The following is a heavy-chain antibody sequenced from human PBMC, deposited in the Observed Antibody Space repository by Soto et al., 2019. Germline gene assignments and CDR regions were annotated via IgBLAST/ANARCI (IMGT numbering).Heavy chain of an antibody. CDR1: GFTFDDYT. Sequence: GGSLRLSCAASGFTFDDYTMHWVRQAPGKGLEWVSLISWDGGSTYYADSVKGRFTISRDNSKNSLYLQMNSLRTEDTALYYCAKGGGYSYGSGCDYWGQGTLVTVSS. J-gene: IGHJ4*02. CDR2: ISWDGGST. D-gene: IGHD5-18*01. V-gene: IGHV3-43*01. CDR3: AKGGGYSYGSGCDY.